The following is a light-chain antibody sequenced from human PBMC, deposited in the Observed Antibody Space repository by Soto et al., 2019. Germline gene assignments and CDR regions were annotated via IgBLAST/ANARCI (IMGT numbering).Light chain of an antibody. V-gene: IGLV2-14*01. CDR3: SSCSAIAQKV. CDR1: SSDVCGYSY. CDR2: EVS. J-gene: IGLJ2*01. Sequence: QSALTQPASVSGSPGQSITISCTGTSSDVCGYSYVSWYQQHPGKTPKLMIYEVSNRPSGDSHRFSGSNSCNTASMTVSGLKTEDEADYYCSSCSAIAQKVFGRGTKLTVL.